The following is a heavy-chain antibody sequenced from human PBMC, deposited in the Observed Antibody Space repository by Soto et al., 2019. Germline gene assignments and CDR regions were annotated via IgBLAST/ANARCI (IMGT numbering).Heavy chain of an antibody. J-gene: IGHJ6*03. CDR2: ISSSSSYI. CDR3: ARVGTSIAVYYYYMDV. D-gene: IGHD6-6*01. CDR1: GFTFSSYS. Sequence: GGSLRLSCAASGFTFSSYSMNWVRQAPGKGLEWVSSISSSSSYIYYADSVKGRFTISRDNAKNSLYLQMNSLRAEDTAVYYCARVGTSIAVYYYYMDVWGKGTTVTVSS. V-gene: IGHV3-21*01.